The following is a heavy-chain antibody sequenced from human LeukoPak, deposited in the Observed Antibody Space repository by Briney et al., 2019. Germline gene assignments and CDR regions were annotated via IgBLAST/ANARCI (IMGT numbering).Heavy chain of an antibody. Sequence: GGSLRLSCAASGSTFSTYSLNWVRQAPGKGLEWVSSISISGTYIYYADSVKGRFTISRDNAKNSLYLQMNSLRAEDTAVYYCARDFGSGSLDCWGQGTLVTVSS. CDR1: GSTFSTYS. J-gene: IGHJ4*02. D-gene: IGHD3-10*01. CDR3: ARDFGSGSLDC. V-gene: IGHV3-21*01. CDR2: ISISGTYI.